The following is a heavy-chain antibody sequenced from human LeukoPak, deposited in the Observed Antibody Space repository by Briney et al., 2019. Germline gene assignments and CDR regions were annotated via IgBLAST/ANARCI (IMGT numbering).Heavy chain of an antibody. CDR1: GFSFSGHW. D-gene: IGHD6-6*01. CDR2: ISPTGSTT. V-gene: IGHV3-74*01. CDR3: ARGPNSNWSGLDS. J-gene: IGHJ4*02. Sequence: GGSLRLSCTASGFSFSGHWMHWARQLPGKGLVWVSRISPTGSTTSYADSVKGRFTVSRDNAKNTLYLQVNNLRAEDTAVYYCARGPNSNWSGLDSWGQGTLLTVSS.